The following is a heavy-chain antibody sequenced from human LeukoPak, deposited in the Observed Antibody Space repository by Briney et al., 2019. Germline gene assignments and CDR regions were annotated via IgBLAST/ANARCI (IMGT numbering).Heavy chain of an antibody. CDR3: ARGTTYYYDSSGYYYKWFDP. D-gene: IGHD3-22*01. CDR1: GGSFSGYY. CDR2: INHSGST. Sequence: PSETLSLTCAVYGGSFSGYYWSWIRQPPGQGLEWIGEINHSGSTNYNPSLKSRVTISVDTSKNQFSLKLSSVTAADTAVYYCARGTTYYYDSSGYYYKWFDPWGQGTLVTVSS. J-gene: IGHJ5*02. V-gene: IGHV4-34*01.